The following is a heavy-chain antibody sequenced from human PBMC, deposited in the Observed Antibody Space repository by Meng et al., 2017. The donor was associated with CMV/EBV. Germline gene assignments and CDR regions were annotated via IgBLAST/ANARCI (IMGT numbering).Heavy chain of an antibody. CDR1: GFTFSSYA. CDR2: ISYDGSNK. CDR3: ARGYCSSTSCYNAFDI. D-gene: IGHD2-2*02. V-gene: IGHV3-30*04. Sequence: LSLTCAASGFTFSSYAMHWVRQAPGKGLEWVAVISYDGSNKYYADSVKGRFTISRDNSKNTLYLQMNSLRAEDTAVYYCARGYCSSTSCYNAFDIWGQGTMVTVSS. J-gene: IGHJ3*02.